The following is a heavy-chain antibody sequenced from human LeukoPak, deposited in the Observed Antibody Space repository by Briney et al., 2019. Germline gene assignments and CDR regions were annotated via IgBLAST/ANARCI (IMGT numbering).Heavy chain of an antibody. D-gene: IGHD3-10*01. CDR1: GFTFGVHG. CDR2: VGGGIDI. J-gene: IGHJ4*02. CDR3: AKDPREAAGGSGTYNVYYFHS. V-gene: IGHV3-23*01. Sequence: GGSLRPSCVASGFTFGVHGMTWVRQAPGEGLEWVSSVGGGIDIYYADSVKGRFTASRDDSMKTVYLQMNSLRAEDTAVYYCAKDPREAAGGSGTYNVYYFHSWGQGTLATVSS.